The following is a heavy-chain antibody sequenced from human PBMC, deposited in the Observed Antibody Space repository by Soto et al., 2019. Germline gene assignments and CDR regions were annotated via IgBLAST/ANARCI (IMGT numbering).Heavy chain of an antibody. CDR2: IGDYNGNT. Sequence: QVQLVQSGAEVKKPGASVKVSCKASGYTFTSYGISWVRHAPGQGLEWMGWIGDYNGNTNYAQKLQGRVTMTTNTSTRTAYMEMRSMRSDDTVMYYCAIDPFNIVLATDRSFDYWGQGTLVTVPS. CDR1: GYTFTSYG. J-gene: IGHJ4*02. CDR3: AIDPFNIVLATDRSFDY. V-gene: IGHV1-18*01. D-gene: IGHD2-21*01.